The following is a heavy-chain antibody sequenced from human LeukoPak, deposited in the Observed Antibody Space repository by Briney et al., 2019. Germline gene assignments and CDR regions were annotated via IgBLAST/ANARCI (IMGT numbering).Heavy chain of an antibody. J-gene: IGHJ4*02. D-gene: IGHD4-17*01. CDR2: LDTDVSST. V-gene: IGHV3-74*01. CDR3: AASTTVTTSLRSDDY. Sequence: GGSLRLSCAASGFAVSMYWMHWVRQAPGKGLVWVSRLDTDVSSTYYADSVKGRFTISRDNSKNTLYLQMNSLRAEDTAVYYCAASTTVTTSLRSDDYWGQGTLVTVSS. CDR1: GFAVSMYW.